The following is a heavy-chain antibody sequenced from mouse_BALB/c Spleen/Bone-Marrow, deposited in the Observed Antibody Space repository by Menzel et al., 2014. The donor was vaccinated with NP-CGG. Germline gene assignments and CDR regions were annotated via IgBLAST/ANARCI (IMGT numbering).Heavy chain of an antibody. Sequence: QVQLKESGAELVRPGASVKLSCKASGYTFXSYWINWVKQRPGQGLEWIGNIYPSDSYTNYNQKFKDKATLTVDKSSSTAYMQLSSPTSEDSAVYYCTRDDGSPFAYWGQGTLVTVSA. J-gene: IGHJ3*01. D-gene: IGHD2-3*01. V-gene: IGHV1-69*02. CDR3: TRDDGSPFAY. CDR2: IYPSDSYT. CDR1: GYTFXSYW.